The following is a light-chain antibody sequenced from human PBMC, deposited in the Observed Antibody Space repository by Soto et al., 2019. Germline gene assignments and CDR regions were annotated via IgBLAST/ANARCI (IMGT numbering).Light chain of an antibody. V-gene: IGKV3-20*01. J-gene: IGKJ1*01. CDR3: HHYGVSPT. CDR1: QTVTNSY. Sequence: EIVLTQSPGTLSLSPGERATLSCRSSQTVTNSYLAWYQQQPGQAPRRLIYDVSSRATGIPDRFSGSGSGTDFTLAISRLESEDFAVYYCHHYGVSPTFGQGTKVEIK. CDR2: DVS.